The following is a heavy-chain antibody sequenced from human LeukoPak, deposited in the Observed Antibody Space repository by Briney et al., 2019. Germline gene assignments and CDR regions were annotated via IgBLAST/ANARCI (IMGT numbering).Heavy chain of an antibody. CDR3: ARTVRGVIFY. CDR1: GGSFSGYY. J-gene: IGHJ4*02. V-gene: IGHV4-34*01. Sequence: PSETLSLTCAVYGGSFSGYYWSWIRQPPGKGLEWIGEINHSGSTNYNPSLKSRVTISVDTSKNQFSLKLSSVTAADTAVYYCARTVRGVIFYWGQGTLVTVSS. D-gene: IGHD3-10*01. CDR2: INHSGST.